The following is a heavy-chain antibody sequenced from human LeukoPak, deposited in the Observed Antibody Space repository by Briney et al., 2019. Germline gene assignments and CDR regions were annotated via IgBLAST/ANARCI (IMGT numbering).Heavy chain of an antibody. J-gene: IGHJ3*02. CDR2: ISGRDGST. V-gene: IGHV3-23*01. D-gene: IGHD3-22*01. Sequence: GGSLRLSCAGPGVAFTSYAMNWVRQAPGKGLEWVSVISGRDGSTYYADSVRGRLTISRDNFRNTLSLQMNSLRADDTAVYYCAKDRVDGGSGYYRGAFEIWGQGTMVTVSS. CDR1: GVAFTSYA. CDR3: AKDRVDGGSGYYRGAFEI.